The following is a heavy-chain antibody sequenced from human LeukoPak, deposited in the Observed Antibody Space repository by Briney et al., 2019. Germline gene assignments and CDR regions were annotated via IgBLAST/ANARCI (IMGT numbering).Heavy chain of an antibody. J-gene: IGHJ4*01. Sequence: GGSLRLSCAASGFTFSTCSMFWVRQAPGKGLEWVSAISGNSYHIYYADSVKDRFTISRDNAKNSLYLQMNTLRGEDTAVYYCASSTLGYFDYWGHGTLVTVSS. CDR2: ISGNSYHI. V-gene: IGHV3-21*01. D-gene: IGHD7-27*01. CDR1: GFTFSTCS. CDR3: ASSTLGYFDY.